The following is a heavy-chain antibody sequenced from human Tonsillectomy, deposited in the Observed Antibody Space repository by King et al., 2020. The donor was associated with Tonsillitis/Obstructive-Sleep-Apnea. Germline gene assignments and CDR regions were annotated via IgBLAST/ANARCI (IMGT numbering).Heavy chain of an antibody. CDR1: GFTFSDYY. CDR2: ISSSSSYT. J-gene: IGHJ3*02. D-gene: IGHD2-15*01. CDR3: AQLGYCSGGSCYSGAFDI. Sequence: LVQSGGGLVKPGGSLRLSCAASGFTFSDYYMSWIRQAPGKGLEWVSYISSSSSYTNYADSVKGRFTISRDNAKNSLYLQMNSLRAEDTAVYYCAQLGYCSGGSCYSGAFDIWGQGTMVTVSS. V-gene: IGHV3-11*05.